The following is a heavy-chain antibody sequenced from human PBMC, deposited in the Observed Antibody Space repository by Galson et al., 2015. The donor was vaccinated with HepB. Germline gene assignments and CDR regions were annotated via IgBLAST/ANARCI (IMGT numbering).Heavy chain of an antibody. D-gene: IGHD6-13*01. V-gene: IGHV1-46*01. CDR1: GYTFTSYY. CDR2: INPSGGST. CDR3: ARDSGSSPQGTYYYYYYMDV. J-gene: IGHJ6*03. Sequence: SVKASCKASGYTFTSYYMHWVRQAPGQGLEWMGIINPSGGSTSYAQKFQGRVTMTRDTSTSTVYMELSSLRSEDTAVYYCARDSGSSPQGTYYYYYYMDVWGKGTTVTVSS.